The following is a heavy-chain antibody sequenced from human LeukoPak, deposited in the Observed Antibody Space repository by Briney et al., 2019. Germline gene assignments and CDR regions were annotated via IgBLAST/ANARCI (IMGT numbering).Heavy chain of an antibody. Sequence: PGGSLRLSCAACGFTFISYAMSWVRQAPGKGLEWVSGVSGSGGSTYYADSVKGRFTISRDNSKNTLYLQLNSLRAEDTAVYYCAKDLDIVATITGNWGQGTLVTVSS. J-gene: IGHJ4*02. V-gene: IGHV3-23*01. CDR3: AKDLDIVATITGN. D-gene: IGHD5-12*01. CDR2: VSGSGGST. CDR1: GFTFISYA.